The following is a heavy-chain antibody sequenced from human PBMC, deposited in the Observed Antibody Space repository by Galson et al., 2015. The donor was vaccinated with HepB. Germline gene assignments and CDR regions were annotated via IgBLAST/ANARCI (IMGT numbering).Heavy chain of an antibody. Sequence: SLRLSCAASGFIFSSYAVSWVRQAPGKGLEWVSLISAPGTRTYYADSVKGRFTVSRDNSENTLSLQMDNLRAEDTAIYYCAREYGGRFDYWGQGTLVTGSS. CDR1: GFIFSSYA. D-gene: IGHD3-10*01. CDR3: AREYGGRFDY. V-gene: IGHV3-23*01. CDR2: ISAPGTRT. J-gene: IGHJ4*02.